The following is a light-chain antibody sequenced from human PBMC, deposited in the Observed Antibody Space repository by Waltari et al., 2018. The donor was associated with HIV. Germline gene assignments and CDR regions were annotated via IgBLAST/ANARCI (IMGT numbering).Light chain of an antibody. Sequence: QSVLTQPPSISGAPGQRITVSCSGTSSTLRAGFDVPWYQQLPGTAPNLLLYKNKNRPSGVPDRFSASKSDASASLAITGLQAADEGDYFCQSYDTSLSAWVFGGGTRLTVL. CDR3: QSYDTSLSAWV. CDR1: SSTLRAGFD. J-gene: IGLJ2*01. CDR2: KNK. V-gene: IGLV1-40*03.